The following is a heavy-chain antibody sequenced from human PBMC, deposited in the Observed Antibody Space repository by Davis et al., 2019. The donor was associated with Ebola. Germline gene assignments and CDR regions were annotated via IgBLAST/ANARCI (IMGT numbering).Heavy chain of an antibody. Sequence: GSLRLSCAASGFTFSDYYMSWIRQPPGKGLEWIGEIYHSGSTNYNPSLKSRVTISVDKSKNQFSLKRSSVTAADTAVYYCARLRGGSGRHRPDYWGQGTLVTVSS. CDR1: GFTFSDYY. D-gene: IGHD3-10*01. CDR2: IYHSGST. J-gene: IGHJ4*02. V-gene: IGHV4-34*01. CDR3: ARLRGGSGRHRPDY.